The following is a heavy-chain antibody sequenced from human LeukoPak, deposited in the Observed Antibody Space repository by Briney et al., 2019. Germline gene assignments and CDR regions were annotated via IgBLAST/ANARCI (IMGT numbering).Heavy chain of an antibody. CDR2: IKGDESEK. D-gene: IGHD4-11*01. J-gene: IGHJ4*02. Sequence: PGGSLRLSCAASGFTFSSYAMSWVRQAPGKGLEWVANIKGDESEKYYVDSVKGRFTISRDNAKNSLYLQMDSLRTDDTAVYYCARGGATTGRFDYWGQGTLVTGSS. V-gene: IGHV3-7*01. CDR1: GFTFSSYA. CDR3: ARGGATTGRFDY.